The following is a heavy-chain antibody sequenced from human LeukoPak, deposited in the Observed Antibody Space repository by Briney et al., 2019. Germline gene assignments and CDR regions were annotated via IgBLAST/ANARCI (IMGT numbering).Heavy chain of an antibody. Sequence: GGSLRLSCAASGFVFSDYYMTWIRQAPGKGLEWVSYISSGSTYTNYGDAVKGRFIISRDNAKNSLYLQMNSLRAEDTAAYYCARVSSSSTNYFDSWGQGTLVTVSS. CDR2: ISSGSTYT. CDR3: ARVSSSSTNYFDS. V-gene: IGHV3-11*06. D-gene: IGHD6-19*01. CDR1: GFVFSDYY. J-gene: IGHJ4*02.